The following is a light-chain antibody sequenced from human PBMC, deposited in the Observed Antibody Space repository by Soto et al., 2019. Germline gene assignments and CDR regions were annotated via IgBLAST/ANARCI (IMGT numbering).Light chain of an antibody. V-gene: IGLV1-40*01. J-gene: IGLJ3*02. CDR2: GNN. CDR1: NSNIGAGND. Sequence: QAVLTQPPSLSGAPGQRVTISCTGSNSNIGAGNDVQWYQQLPGTAPKLLIYGNNNRPSGVPDRFSGSQSGTSASLAITGLQAGDEVDYYCQFSDTSLSGSWVFGGGTKVTVL. CDR3: QFSDTSLSGSWV.